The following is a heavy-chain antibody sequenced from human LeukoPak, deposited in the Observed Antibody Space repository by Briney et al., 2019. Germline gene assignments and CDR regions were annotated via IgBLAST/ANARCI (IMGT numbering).Heavy chain of an antibody. CDR2: FGSGGGT. V-gene: IGHV3-23*01. CDR1: GFTFTTYA. D-gene: IGHD1-14*01. Sequence: PGGSLRLSCAASGFTFTTYAMTWVRQAPGKGLEWVSTFGSGGGTYYADSVKGRFTISKDNSKNTLYLQLNNLGAEDTALYYWSKVVAPSTTRNLDYWGQATLVTVCS. CDR3: SKVVAPSTTRNLDY. J-gene: IGHJ4*02.